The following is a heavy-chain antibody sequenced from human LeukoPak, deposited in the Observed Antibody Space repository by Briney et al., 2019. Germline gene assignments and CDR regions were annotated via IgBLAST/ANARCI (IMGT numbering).Heavy chain of an antibody. V-gene: IGHV1-18*01. CDR2: ISAYNGNT. CDR3: AREVYGSGSYGAFDI. J-gene: IGHJ3*02. Sequence: ASVKVSCKASGYTFTSYDINWVRQAPGQGLEWMGWISAYNGNTNYAQKFQGRVTMTTDTSTSTVYMELRSLRSDDTAVYYCAREVYGSGSYGAFDIWGQGTMVTVSS. CDR1: GYTFTSYD. D-gene: IGHD3-10*01.